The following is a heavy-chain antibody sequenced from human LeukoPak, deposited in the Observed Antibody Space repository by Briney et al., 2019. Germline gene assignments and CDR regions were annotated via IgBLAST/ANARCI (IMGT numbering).Heavy chain of an antibody. D-gene: IGHD3-3*01. CDR3: ARTFGVFTPFDY. V-gene: IGHV4-59*01. CDR1: GGPISSYY. Sequence: PSETLSLTCTVSGGPISSYYWSWIRQPPGKGLEWIGYIYYSGSTNYNPSLKSRVTISVDTSKNQFSLKLSSVTAADTAVYYCARTFGVFTPFDYWGQGTLVTVSS. J-gene: IGHJ4*02. CDR2: IYYSGST.